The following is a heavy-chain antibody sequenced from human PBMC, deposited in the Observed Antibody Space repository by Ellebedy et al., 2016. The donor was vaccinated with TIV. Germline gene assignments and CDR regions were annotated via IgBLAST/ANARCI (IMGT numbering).Heavy chain of an antibody. V-gene: IGHV1-18*01. CDR3: ARNLASTGNFDY. CDR2: ISAYNGNT. D-gene: IGHD1-1*01. J-gene: IGHJ4*02. CDR1: GYTFTTYG. Sequence: ASVKVSCXASGYTFTTYGISWVRQAPGQGLERMGWISAYNGNTNYAQKLQGRVTMTRDTSISTAYMELSSLSSEDTAVYFCARNLASTGNFDYWGQGTLVTVSS.